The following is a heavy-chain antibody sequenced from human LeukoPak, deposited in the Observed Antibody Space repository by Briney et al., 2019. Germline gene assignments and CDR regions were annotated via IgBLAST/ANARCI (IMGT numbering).Heavy chain of an antibody. D-gene: IGHD3-22*01. J-gene: IGHJ3*02. V-gene: IGHV1-69*06. CDR2: IIPIFGTA. Sequence: ASVKVSCKASGGTFSSYAISWVRQAPGQGLEWMGGIIPIFGTANYAQKFQGRVTITADKSTSTAYMELSSLRSEDTAVYYCASQYYYDSSGRGNAFDIWGQGTMVTVSS. CDR3: ASQYYYDSSGRGNAFDI. CDR1: GGTFSSYA.